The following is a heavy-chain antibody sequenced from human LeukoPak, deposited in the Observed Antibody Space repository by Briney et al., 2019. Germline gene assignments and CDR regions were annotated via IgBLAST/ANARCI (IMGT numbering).Heavy chain of an antibody. D-gene: IGHD1-26*01. CDR3: ASPLQGIVGATGFDY. CDR1: EYSFATYW. V-gene: IGHV5-51*01. Sequence: GESLKISCQGSEYSFATYWIAWLRQMPGKGLEWMGIIYPSDSDTRYSPSFQGQVTISADKSIKTAYLQWSSLKASDTAMYYCASPLQGIVGATGFDYWGQGTLVTVSS. CDR2: IYPSDSDT. J-gene: IGHJ4*02.